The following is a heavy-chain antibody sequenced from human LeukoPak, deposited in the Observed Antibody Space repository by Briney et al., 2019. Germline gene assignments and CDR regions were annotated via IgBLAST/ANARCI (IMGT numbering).Heavy chain of an antibody. V-gene: IGHV4-34*01. Sequence: SETLSLTCTVSGGSISSYYWNWIRQPPGKGLEWIGEINHSGSTNYNPSLKSRVTISVDTSKNQFSLKLSSVTAADTAVYYCARLVSLVIPRYYYYMDVWGKGTTVTISS. CDR3: ARLVSLVIPRYYYYMDV. D-gene: IGHD3-9*01. CDR1: GGSISSYY. J-gene: IGHJ6*03. CDR2: INHSGST.